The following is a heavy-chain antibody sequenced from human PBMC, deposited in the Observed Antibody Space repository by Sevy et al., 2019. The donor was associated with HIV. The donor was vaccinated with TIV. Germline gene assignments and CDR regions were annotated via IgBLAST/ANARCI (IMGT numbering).Heavy chain of an antibody. D-gene: IGHD2-2*01. Sequence: GGSLRLSCAASGFTFSSYAMNWVRHAPGKGLEWVSSINAISSNIYYADSVKGRFTISRDNAENSLYLQMNSVRAEDTAVYYCAKTINSGGGVVPAANYYYYGMDVWGQGTTVTVSS. CDR1: GFTFSSYA. CDR3: AKTINSGGGVVPAANYYYYGMDV. CDR2: INAISSNI. J-gene: IGHJ6*02. V-gene: IGHV3-21*01.